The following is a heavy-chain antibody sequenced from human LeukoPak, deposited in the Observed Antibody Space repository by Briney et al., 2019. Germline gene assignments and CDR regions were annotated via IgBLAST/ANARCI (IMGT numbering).Heavy chain of an antibody. Sequence: PSETLSLTCAVYGGSFSGYYWSWIRQPPGKGLEWIGEINHSGSTNYNPSLKSRVTISVDTSKNQFSLKLSSVTAADTAVYYCATERRWGYYFDYWGQGTLVTVSS. V-gene: IGHV4-34*01. CDR1: GGSFSGYY. J-gene: IGHJ4*02. CDR3: ATERRWGYYFDY. CDR2: INHSGST. D-gene: IGHD1-1*01.